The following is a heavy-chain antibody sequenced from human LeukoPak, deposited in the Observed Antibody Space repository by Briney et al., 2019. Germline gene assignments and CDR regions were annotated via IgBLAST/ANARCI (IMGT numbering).Heavy chain of an antibody. V-gene: IGHV4-61*01. D-gene: IGHD1-26*01. CDR3: ASGHPELSSFDY. CDR1: GGSVSSGSCY. CDR2: IYYSGST. J-gene: IGHJ4*02. Sequence: SETLSLTCTVSGGSVSSGSCYWSWIRQPPGKRLEWIGYIYYSGSTIYNPSLKSRVTISIDTSKNQFSLNLSSVTDADTAVYYCASGHPELSSFDYWGQGTLVTVSS.